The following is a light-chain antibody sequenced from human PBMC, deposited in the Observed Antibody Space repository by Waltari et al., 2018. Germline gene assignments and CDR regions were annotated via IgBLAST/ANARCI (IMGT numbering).Light chain of an antibody. CDR3: QQYGGLPPWT. CDR2: DAS. V-gene: IGKV3-11*02. J-gene: IGKJ1*01. Sequence: EIVLTQSPATLSLSPGERVTLSCRASQDVRRYLAWYQQKPGQAPRLLIYDASKRATDIPARFSGSGSGGDFTLTISSLEPEDFAVYYCQQYGGLPPWTFGQGTKVEIK. CDR1: QDVRRY.